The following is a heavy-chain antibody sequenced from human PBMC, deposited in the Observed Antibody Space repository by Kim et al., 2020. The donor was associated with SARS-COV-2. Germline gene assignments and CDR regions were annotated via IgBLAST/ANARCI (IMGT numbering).Heavy chain of an antibody. Sequence: GGSLRLSCAASGFTFSSYSMNWVRQAPGKGLEWVSSISSSSSYIYYADSVKGRFTISRDNAKNSLYLQMNSLRAEDTAVYYCARGRGGVAAPDDDPWGQGTLVTVSS. J-gene: IGHJ5*02. V-gene: IGHV3-21*01. D-gene: IGHD2-15*01. CDR3: ARGRGGVAAPDDDP. CDR2: ISSSSSYI. CDR1: GFTFSSYS.